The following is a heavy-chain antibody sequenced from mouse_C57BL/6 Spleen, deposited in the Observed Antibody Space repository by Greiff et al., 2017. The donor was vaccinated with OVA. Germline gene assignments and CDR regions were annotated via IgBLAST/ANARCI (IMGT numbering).Heavy chain of an antibody. CDR1: GYTFTSYW. J-gene: IGHJ4*01. V-gene: IGHV1-50*01. CDR3: ARSDYDGYAMDY. CDR2: IDPSDSYT. Sequence: VQLQQPGAELVKPGASVKLSCKASGYTFTSYWMQWVKQRPGQGLEWIGEIDPSDSYTNYNQKFKGKATLTVDTSSSTAYMQLSSLTSEDSAVYYCARSDYDGYAMDYWGQGTSVTVSS. D-gene: IGHD2-3*01.